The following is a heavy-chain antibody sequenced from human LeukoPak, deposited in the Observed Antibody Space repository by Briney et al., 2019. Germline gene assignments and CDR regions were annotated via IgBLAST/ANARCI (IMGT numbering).Heavy chain of an antibody. V-gene: IGHV3-30*02. J-gene: IGHJ4*02. D-gene: IGHD3-16*01. CDR1: GFTFSNFA. CDR3: AKGGLGGTYYFDY. Sequence: VQPGGSLRLSCAASGFTFSNFALHWVRQAPGKGLEWVSFIRYDGSNENYADSVKGRFTISRDNSKHTLYLPMNSLRTEDTGVYYCAKGGLGGTYYFDYWGEGTLVTVSS. CDR2: IRYDGSNE.